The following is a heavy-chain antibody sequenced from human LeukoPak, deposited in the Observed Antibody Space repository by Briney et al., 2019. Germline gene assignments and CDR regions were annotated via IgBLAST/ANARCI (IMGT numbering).Heavy chain of an antibody. Sequence: GGSLRLSCAASGFTFSDYYMSWIRQAPGKGLEWVSYISSSGSTIYYAHSVKGRFTISRDNAKNSLYLQMNSLRAEDTAVYYCARVVGYCSSTSCYEAFDIWGQGTMVTVSS. CDR2: ISSSGSTI. J-gene: IGHJ3*02. CDR3: ARVVGYCSSTSCYEAFDI. V-gene: IGHV3-11*01. CDR1: GFTFSDYY. D-gene: IGHD2-2*01.